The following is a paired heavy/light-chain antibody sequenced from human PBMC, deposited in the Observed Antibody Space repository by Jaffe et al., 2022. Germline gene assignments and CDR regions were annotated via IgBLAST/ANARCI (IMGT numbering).Heavy chain of an antibody. CDR3: ARDYGPGYYYGSGSYYGGYYFDY. V-gene: IGHV1-69*05. CDR2: IIPIFGTA. J-gene: IGHJ4*02. CDR1: GGTFSSYA. Sequence: QVQLVQSGAEVKKPGSSVKVSCKASGGTFSSYAISWVRQAPGQGLEWMGGIIPIFGTANYAQKFQGRVTITTDESTSTAYMELSSLRSEDTAVYYCARDYGPGYYYGSGSYYGGYYFDYWGQGTLVTVSS. D-gene: IGHD3-10*01.
Light chain of an antibody. CDR2: AAS. J-gene: IGKJ1*01. CDR1: QGISNY. Sequence: DIQMTQSPSSLSASVGDRVTITCRASQGISNYLAWYQQKPGKVPKLLIYAASTLQSGVPSRFSGSGSGTDFTLTISSLQPEDVATYYCQKYNSAPLTFGQGTKVEIK. V-gene: IGKV1-27*01. CDR3: QKYNSAPLT.